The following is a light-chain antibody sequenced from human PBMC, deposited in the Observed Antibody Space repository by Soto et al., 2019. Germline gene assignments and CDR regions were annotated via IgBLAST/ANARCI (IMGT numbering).Light chain of an antibody. Sequence: QSALTQPASVSGSPGQSITISCTGTNSDVGGYNYVSWYQQHPGKAPNLMIYDVSNRPSGVSNRFSGSKSGNTASLTISGLQAEDEADYYCSSYTSSSTVVFGGGTKLTVL. CDR3: SSYTSSSTVV. CDR2: DVS. CDR1: NSDVGGYNY. J-gene: IGLJ2*01. V-gene: IGLV2-14*01.